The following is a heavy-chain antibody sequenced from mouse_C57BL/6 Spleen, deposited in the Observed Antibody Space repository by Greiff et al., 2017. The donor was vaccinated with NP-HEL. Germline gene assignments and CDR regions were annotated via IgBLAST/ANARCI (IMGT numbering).Heavy chain of an antibody. Sequence: QVTLKESGPGILQSSQTLSLTCSFSGFSLSTSGMGVSWIRQPSGKGLEWLAHIYWDDDKRYNPSLKSRLTISKDTSRNQVFLKITSVDTADTATYYCARNGDYSAWFTYWGQGTLVTVSA. V-gene: IGHV8-12*01. J-gene: IGHJ3*01. CDR3: ARNGDYSAWFTY. CDR1: GFSLSTSGMG. CDR2: IYWDDDK. D-gene: IGHD1-1*01.